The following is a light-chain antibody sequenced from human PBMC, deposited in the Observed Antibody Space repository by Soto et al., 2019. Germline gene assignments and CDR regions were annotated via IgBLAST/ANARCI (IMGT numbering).Light chain of an antibody. Sequence: QSVLTQSTSASASPGASVKLTCTLSTRHNTYAIAWYQHQPEKGPRYLMKVDTDGSHFKADGIPDRFSGSRSGAERYLTISNLQSEDEADYYCQTWGIGIRVFGGGTKLTVL. CDR3: QTWGIGIRV. CDR2: VDTDGSH. J-gene: IGLJ2*01. CDR1: TRHNTYA. V-gene: IGLV4-69*02.